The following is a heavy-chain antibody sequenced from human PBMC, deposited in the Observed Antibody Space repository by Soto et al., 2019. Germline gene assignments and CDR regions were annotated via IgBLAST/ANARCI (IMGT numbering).Heavy chain of an antibody. CDR2: IYYSGST. CDR1: GGSISSGDYY. D-gene: IGHD5-18*01. Sequence: QVQLQESGPGLVKPSQTLSLTCTVSGGSISSGDYYWSWIRQPPGKGLEWIGYIYYSGSTYYNPSLKSRVTISVDTSKNQFSLKLSSVTAADTAVYYFAREYTAMAPRGYYYGMDVWGQGTTVTVSS. J-gene: IGHJ6*02. V-gene: IGHV4-30-4*01. CDR3: AREYTAMAPRGYYYGMDV.